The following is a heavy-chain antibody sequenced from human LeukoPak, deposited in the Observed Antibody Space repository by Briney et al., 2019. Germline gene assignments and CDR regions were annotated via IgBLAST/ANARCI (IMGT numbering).Heavy chain of an antibody. CDR2: IYSSGST. CDR1: GGSISNYY. D-gene: IGHD3-10*01. Sequence: SETLSLTCTVSGGSISNYYWSWIRQPAGKGLEWIGRIYSSGSTNYNPSLKSRVTMSVDTSKNQFSLKLSSVTAADTAVYYCARDRGSGSYYTHDAFDIWGRGTMVTVSS. V-gene: IGHV4-4*07. CDR3: ARDRGSGSYYTHDAFDI. J-gene: IGHJ3*02.